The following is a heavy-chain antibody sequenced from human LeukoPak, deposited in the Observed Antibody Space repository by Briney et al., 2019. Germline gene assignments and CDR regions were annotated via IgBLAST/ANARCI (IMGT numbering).Heavy chain of an antibody. V-gene: IGHV3-9*01. J-gene: IGHJ3*02. CDR2: ISWNSGSI. Sequence: PGGSLRLSCAASGFTFDDYAMHWVRQAPGKGLEWVSGISWNSGSIGYADSVKGRFTISRDNAKNSLYLQMNSLRAEDTALYYCAKDMVRQQDAFDIWGQGTMVTVSS. CDR3: AKDMVRQQDAFDI. CDR1: GFTFDDYA. D-gene: IGHD3-10*01.